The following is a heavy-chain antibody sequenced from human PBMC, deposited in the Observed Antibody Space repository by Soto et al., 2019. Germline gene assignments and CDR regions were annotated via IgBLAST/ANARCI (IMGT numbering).Heavy chain of an antibody. D-gene: IGHD4-17*01. CDR2: INRDFNT. Sequence: EEQLVESGGGLVQPGGSLRLSCAASGFTFSNHFMNWVRQAPGRGLEWVSSINRDFNTYYADSVKGRFTISRDNAKDSLYLQRNRLRADDTAVYYCVNGDYYVGQGTLVTVSS. CDR1: GFTFSNHF. V-gene: IGHV3-48*01. J-gene: IGHJ4*02. CDR3: VNGDYY.